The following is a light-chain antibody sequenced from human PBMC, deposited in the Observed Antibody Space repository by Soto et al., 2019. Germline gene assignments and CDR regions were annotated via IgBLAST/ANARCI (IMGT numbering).Light chain of an antibody. CDR1: QSISTF. J-gene: IGKJ1*01. CDR2: DAS. Sequence: DIQITQARSTLSSWALVTVTRSLRASQSISTFLAWYQQKPGKDTKLLIFDASSLKSGVPSRFSGSGSGTELNLTISSLQHHDFATYYCQQYDSYSWTLGQGTKVDIK. V-gene: IGKV1-5*01. CDR3: QQYDSYSWT.